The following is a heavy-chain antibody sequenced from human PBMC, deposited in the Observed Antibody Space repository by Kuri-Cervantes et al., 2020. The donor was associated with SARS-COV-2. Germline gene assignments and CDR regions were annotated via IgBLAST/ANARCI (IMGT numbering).Heavy chain of an antibody. CDR1: GFTFSTYA. D-gene: IGHD3-3*01. Sequence: LSLTCAASGFTFSTYAMHWVRQAPGKGLEWVAIVSYDGSNKYYADSVKSRFTISRDNSKNTLYLQMNSLRAEDTAVYYCARERSYYDFWSGYSDNWFDPWGQGTLVTVSS. V-gene: IGHV3-30-3*01. J-gene: IGHJ5*02. CDR2: VSYDGSNK. CDR3: ARERSYYDFWSGYSDNWFDP.